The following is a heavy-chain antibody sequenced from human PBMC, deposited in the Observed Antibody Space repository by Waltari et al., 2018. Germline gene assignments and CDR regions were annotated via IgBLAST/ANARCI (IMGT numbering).Heavy chain of an antibody. Sequence: EVQLVQSGAEVKKPGESLKISCKGSGYSFTSYWIGWVRQMPGKGLEWMGIIYPGDSDTRYSPAFQGQVTISADKAISTAYLQWSSLKASDTAMYYCARPRYYGDYEYYFDYWGQGTLVTVSS. D-gene: IGHD4-17*01. J-gene: IGHJ4*02. CDR3: ARPRYYGDYEYYFDY. V-gene: IGHV5-51*01. CDR1: GYSFTSYW. CDR2: IYPGDSDT.